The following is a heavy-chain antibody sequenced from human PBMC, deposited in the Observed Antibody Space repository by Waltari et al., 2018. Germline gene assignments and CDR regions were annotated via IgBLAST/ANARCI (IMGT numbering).Heavy chain of an antibody. J-gene: IGHJ4*02. CDR1: GFNVSRSW. V-gene: IGHV3-7*01. CDR3: AIGGVETSWYWRY. D-gene: IGHD6-13*01. Sequence: EVQVVESGGGLVQPGGSLRLSCAASGFNVSRSWITWVRQAPGKGLEWVANIKTDGSETYYVDSVKGRFTISRDNTKNSLYLQMSSLRAEDTAVYYCAIGGVETSWYWRYWGQGTLVTVSS. CDR2: IKTDGSET.